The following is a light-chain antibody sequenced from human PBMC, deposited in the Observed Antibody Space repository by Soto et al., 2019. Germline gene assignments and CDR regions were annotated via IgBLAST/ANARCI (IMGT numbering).Light chain of an antibody. Sequence: QSVLTQPPSLSGAPGQRVTISCTGSSSKIGAGYDVHWYQQLPGTAPKLLIYGNSNRPSGVPVRFSGSKSGTSASLAITGLQAEDEADYYCQSYDSSLSGVVFGGGTKLTVL. CDR2: GNS. CDR1: SSKIGAGYD. CDR3: QSYDSSLSGVV. V-gene: IGLV1-40*01. J-gene: IGLJ2*01.